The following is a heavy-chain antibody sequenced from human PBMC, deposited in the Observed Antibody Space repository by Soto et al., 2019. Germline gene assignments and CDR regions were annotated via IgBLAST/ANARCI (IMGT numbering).Heavy chain of an antibody. CDR2: ISGSGGST. V-gene: IGHV3-23*01. Sequence: PGGSLRLSCAASGFIFSTYGMHWVRQAPGKGLEWVSAISGSGGSTYYADSVKGRFTISRDNSKNTLYLQMNSLRAEDTAVYYCAKDKAITMIVVVITGLDYWGQGTLVTVSS. CDR3: AKDKAITMIVVVITGLDY. CDR1: GFIFSTYG. J-gene: IGHJ4*02. D-gene: IGHD3-22*01.